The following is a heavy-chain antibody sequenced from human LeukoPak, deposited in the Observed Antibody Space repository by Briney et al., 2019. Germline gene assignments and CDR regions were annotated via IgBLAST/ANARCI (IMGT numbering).Heavy chain of an antibody. CDR2: TYYRSKWSN. CDR1: GESVSSNITI. CDR3: ARGWAFPY. V-gene: IGHV6-1*01. J-gene: IGHJ4*02. Sequence: SQTLSLTCVISGESVSSNITIWNWIRQSPPRGLEWLGRTYYRSKWSNDYAGSVKSRITINPDTSKNQFSLHLNSVTPEDTAVYYCARGWAFPYWGQGTLVTVSS. D-gene: IGHD3-3*02.